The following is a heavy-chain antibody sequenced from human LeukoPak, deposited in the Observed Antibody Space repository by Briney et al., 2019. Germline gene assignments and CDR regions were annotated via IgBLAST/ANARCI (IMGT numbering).Heavy chain of an antibody. D-gene: IGHD5-12*01. Sequence: ASVKVSCKASGYTFSGYYIHWVRQAPGQGLEWMGWIDPNSEIQDRVTMTSDTSISTAYMDPGSLRSDDTAVYYCARDLVLGYAPPSFDYWGQGTLVTVSS. J-gene: IGHJ4*02. CDR3: ARDLVLGYAPPSFDY. CDR1: GYTFSGYY. CDR2: IDPNS. V-gene: IGHV1-2*02.